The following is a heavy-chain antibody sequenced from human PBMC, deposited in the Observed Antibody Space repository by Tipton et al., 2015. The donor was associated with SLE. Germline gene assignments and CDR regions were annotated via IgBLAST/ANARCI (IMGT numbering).Heavy chain of an antibody. CDR2: INHSGST. CDR1: GGSFSGYY. Sequence: LRLSCAVYGGSFSGYYWSWIRQPPGKGLEWIGEINHSGSTNYNPSLKSRVTISVDTSKNQFSLKLSSVTAADTAVYYCARDGEGSDIWGQGTMVTVSS. J-gene: IGHJ3*02. CDR3: ARDGEGSDI. D-gene: IGHD3-10*01. V-gene: IGHV4-34*09.